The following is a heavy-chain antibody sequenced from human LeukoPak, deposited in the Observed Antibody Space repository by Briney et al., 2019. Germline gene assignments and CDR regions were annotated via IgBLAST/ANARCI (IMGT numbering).Heavy chain of an antibody. CDR1: VFSFSTYA. J-gene: IGHJ3*02. CDR3: ARDLAVAFSFDI. V-gene: IGHV3-30*02. CDR2: IQDDESNK. D-gene: IGHD6-19*01. Sequence: GGSLRLSCAASVFSFSTYAMHWVHQAPGKGLEWVAFIQDDESNKYYADSVKGRFTISRDNSKNTLHLQMKSLRAEDTAVYYCARDLAVAFSFDIWGQGTMVTVSS.